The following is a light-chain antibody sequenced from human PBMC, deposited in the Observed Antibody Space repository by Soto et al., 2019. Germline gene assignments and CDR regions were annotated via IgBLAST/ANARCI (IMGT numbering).Light chain of an antibody. CDR2: EGS. CDR3: CSYAGSSWV. CDR1: SSDVGSYNL. Sequence: QSALTQPASVSGSPGQSITISCTGTSSDVGSYNLVSWYQQHPGKAPKLMIYEGSKRPSGVSNRFSGSKSGYTASLTISGLQAEDEADYYCCSYAGSSWVFGGGTKLNVL. J-gene: IGLJ3*02. V-gene: IGLV2-23*01.